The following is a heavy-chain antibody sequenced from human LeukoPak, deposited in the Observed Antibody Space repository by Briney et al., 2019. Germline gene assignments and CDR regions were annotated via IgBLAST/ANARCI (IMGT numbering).Heavy chain of an antibody. D-gene: IGHD3-10*01. J-gene: IGHJ4*02. CDR3: ARAVPMARGVNFYDY. CDR1: GFTFSDYS. V-gene: IGHV3-48*01. CDR2: ISGSSSSI. Sequence: GGSLRLSCAASGFTFSDYSMNWVRQVPGKGLEWVSYISGSSSSIEYADSVKGRFTISRDNSKNTLYLQMNSLRVGDTAVYYCARAVPMARGVNFYDYWGQGTLVTVSS.